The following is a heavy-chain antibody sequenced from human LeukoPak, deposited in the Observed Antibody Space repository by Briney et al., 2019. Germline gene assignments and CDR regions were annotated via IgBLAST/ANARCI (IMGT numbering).Heavy chain of an antibody. CDR1: GGSISSYY. CDR2: IYYSGST. V-gene: IGHV4-59*01. D-gene: IGHD3-3*01. CDR3: ARDQADFWSGYSYYGMDV. J-gene: IGHJ6*02. Sequence: SETLSLTCTVSGGSISSYYWSWVRQPPGKGLEWIGYIYYSGSTNYNPSLKSRVTISVDTSKNQFSLKLSSVTAADTAVYYCARDQADFWSGYSYYGMDVWGQGTTVTVSS.